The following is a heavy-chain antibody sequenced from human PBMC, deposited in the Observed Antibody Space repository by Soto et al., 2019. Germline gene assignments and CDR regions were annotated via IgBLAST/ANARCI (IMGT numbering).Heavy chain of an antibody. CDR1: GYNFPVYY. CDR2: INPNNGDT. V-gene: IGHV1-2*02. D-gene: IGHD4-17*01. CDR3: ARSSTYGENDY. J-gene: IGHJ4*02. Sequence: ASVKCSCKASGYNFPVYYIHWVRLAPGQGLEWMGWINPNNGDTNYVQKFQGRVTMTRDTSISTAYMELSRLTSDDTAMYYCARSSTYGENDYWGQGTLVTSPQ.